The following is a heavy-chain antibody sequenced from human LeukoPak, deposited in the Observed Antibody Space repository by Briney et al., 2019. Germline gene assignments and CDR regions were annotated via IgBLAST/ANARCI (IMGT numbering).Heavy chain of an antibody. CDR1: GFTFGNYA. CDR2: MSATGGST. V-gene: IGHV3-23*01. J-gene: IGHJ6*02. Sequence: GGSLRLSCAASGFTFGNYAMSWVRQAPGKGLEWVSAMSATGGSTYYSDSVKGRFTISRDDSKNTLYLQMNSRRPEDTAVYYCARGGGNNAIFGVVTYGMDVWGQGTTVTVSS. D-gene: IGHD3-3*01. CDR3: ARGGGNNAIFGVVTYGMDV.